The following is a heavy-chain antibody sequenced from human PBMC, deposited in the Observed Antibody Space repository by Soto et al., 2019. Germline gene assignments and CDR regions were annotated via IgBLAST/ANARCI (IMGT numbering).Heavy chain of an antibody. V-gene: IGHV3-23*01. CDR2: ISGSGGST. Sequence: GGSLRLSCAASGFTFSSYAMSWVRQAPGKGLEWVSAISGSGGSTYYADSVKGRFTISRDNSKNTLYLQMNSLRAEDTAVYYCAKASNNNYYDSSFDAFDIWGQGTMVTVSS. J-gene: IGHJ3*02. CDR3: AKASNNNYYDSSFDAFDI. D-gene: IGHD3-22*01. CDR1: GFTFSSYA.